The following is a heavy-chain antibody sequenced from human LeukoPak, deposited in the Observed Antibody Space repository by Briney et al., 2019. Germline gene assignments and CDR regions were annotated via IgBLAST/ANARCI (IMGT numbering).Heavy chain of an antibody. D-gene: IGHD2-2*01. CDR2: ISAYNGNT. V-gene: IGHV1-18*01. J-gene: IGHJ4*02. CDR3: ARDVATGSPAANFDY. CDR1: GYTFTTYG. Sequence: ASVKVSCKASGYTFTTYGISWVRQAPGQGLEWMGWISAYNGNTNYAQKLQGRVTMTTDTSTSTAYMELRSLRSDDTAVYYCARDVATGSPAANFDYWGQGTPVTVST.